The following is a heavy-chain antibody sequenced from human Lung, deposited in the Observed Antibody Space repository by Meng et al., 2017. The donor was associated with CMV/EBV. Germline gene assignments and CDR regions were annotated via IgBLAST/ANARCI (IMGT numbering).Heavy chain of an antibody. CDR1: GYTFTAHY. Sequence: SVKVSCKASGYTFTAHYFHWVRQAPGQGLEWMGWIHPHRGDTNYAQQFQGRVTLTRDTSINTGYMELTRLTSDDTAVYYCARDNNWGPDYWGHGTLVTVSS. CDR2: IHPHRGDT. V-gene: IGHV1-2*02. CDR3: ARDNNWGPDY. D-gene: IGHD7-27*01. J-gene: IGHJ4*01.